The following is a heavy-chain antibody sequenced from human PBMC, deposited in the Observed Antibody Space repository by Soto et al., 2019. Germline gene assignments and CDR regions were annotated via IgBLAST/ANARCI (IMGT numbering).Heavy chain of an antibody. CDR1: GFTFSSYA. CDR2: ISYDGSNK. CDR3: ARPTVLAGLLEWITQDYYYYGMDV. J-gene: IGHJ6*02. D-gene: IGHD3-3*01. Sequence: QVQLVESGGGVVQPGRSLRLSCAASGFTFSSYAMHWVRQAPGKGLEWVAVISYDGSNKYYADSVKGRFTISRDNSKNTLYLQMNSLRAEDTAVYYCARPTVLAGLLEWITQDYYYYGMDVWGQGTTVTVSS. V-gene: IGHV3-30-3*01.